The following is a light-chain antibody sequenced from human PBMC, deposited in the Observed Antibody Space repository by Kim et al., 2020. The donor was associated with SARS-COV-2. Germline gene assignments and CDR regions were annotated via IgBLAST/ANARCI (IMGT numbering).Light chain of an antibody. CDR2: GAS. CDR1: QSVSTF. CDR3: QQGYSTPYT. Sequence: DIQMTQSPSSLSASVGDRVTITCRASQSVSTFLNWYQQKPGKAPKLLIYGASSLQSGVPSKFSGSGSGTEFTLTISSVQPEDFATYYCQQGYSTPYTFGQGTKLEIK. J-gene: IGKJ2*01. V-gene: IGKV1-39*01.